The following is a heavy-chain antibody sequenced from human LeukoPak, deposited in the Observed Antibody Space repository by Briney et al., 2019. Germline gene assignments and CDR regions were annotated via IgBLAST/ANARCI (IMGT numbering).Heavy chain of an antibody. CDR1: GYTVTSYD. CDR3: ARAGGSSGSLDAFDI. D-gene: IGHD6-19*01. J-gene: IGHJ3*02. V-gene: IGHV1-8*01. Sequence: ASVKVSCKASGYTVTSYDINWVRQATGQGLEWMGWMNPNSGNTGYAQKFQGRVTMTRHTSISTAYMELSSLRSEDTAVYYCARAGGSSGSLDAFDIWGQGTMVTVSS. CDR2: MNPNSGNT.